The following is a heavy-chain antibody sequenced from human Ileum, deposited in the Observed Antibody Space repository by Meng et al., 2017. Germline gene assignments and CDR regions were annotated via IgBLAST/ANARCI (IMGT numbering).Heavy chain of an antibody. CDR1: GVSFSGYY. CDR2: INHSGST. V-gene: IGHV4-34*01. Sequence: QVQRHEWSAGLWSPSETLSLTFAVYGVSFSGYYWSWIGQPPGKGLGWIGEINHSGSTNSNPSLKIRVTISLDTSKNQFSLKLSSVTAADTAVYYCARGGPWFDPWGQGTLVTVSS. J-gene: IGHJ5*02. CDR3: ARGGPWFDP.